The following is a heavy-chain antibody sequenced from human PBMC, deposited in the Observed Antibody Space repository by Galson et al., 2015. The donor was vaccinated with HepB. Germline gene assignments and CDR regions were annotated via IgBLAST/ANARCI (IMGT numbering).Heavy chain of an antibody. Sequence: SLRLSCAASGFTFSSYWMSWVRQAPGKGLEWVANIKQDGSEKYYVDSVKGRFTISRDNAKNSLYLQMNSLRAEDTAVYYCARDRGYYDSSGYPDAFDIWGQGTMVTVSS. D-gene: IGHD3-22*01. CDR2: IKQDGSEK. V-gene: IGHV3-7*01. CDR3: ARDRGYYDSSGYPDAFDI. CDR1: GFTFSSYW. J-gene: IGHJ3*02.